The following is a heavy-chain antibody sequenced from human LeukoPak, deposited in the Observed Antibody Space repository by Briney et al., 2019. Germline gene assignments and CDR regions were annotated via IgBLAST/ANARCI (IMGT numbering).Heavy chain of an antibody. V-gene: IGHV3-21*04. J-gene: IGHJ4*02. D-gene: IGHD3-22*01. CDR2: ISSSSSYI. CDR3: ARVTYYYDSSGSWDY. Sequence: PGGSLRLSCAASGFTFSSYSMNWVRQAPGKGLEWVSSISSSSSYIYYADSVKGRFTISRDNAKHSLYLQMNSLRAEDTALYYCARVTYYYDSSGSWDYWGQGTLVTVSS. CDR1: GFTFSSYS.